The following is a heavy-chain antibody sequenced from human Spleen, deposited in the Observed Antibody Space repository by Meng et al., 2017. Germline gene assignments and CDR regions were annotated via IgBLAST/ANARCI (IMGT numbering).Heavy chain of an antibody. CDR1: GGSFSDYY. CDR3: ARFNIAVAGINDY. D-gene: IGHD6-19*01. CDR2: INHSGST. J-gene: IGHJ4*02. V-gene: IGHV4-34*01. Sequence: QVQLQQWGAGLLKPSETLSLTCVVSGGSFSDYYWSWIRQPPGKGLEWIGEINHSGSTNYNPSLESRATISVDTSQNNLSLKLSSVTAADTAVYYCARFNIAVAGINDYWGQGTLVTVSS.